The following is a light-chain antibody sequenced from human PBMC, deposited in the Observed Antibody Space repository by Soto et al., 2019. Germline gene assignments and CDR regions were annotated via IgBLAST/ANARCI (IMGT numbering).Light chain of an antibody. Sequence: EIVWTPSPGTLSLSPGQRATLSCRASQSVRSDYLAWYQQRPGQTPRLLIYGASSRANGIPGRFSGSGSGTDFTLTISRLEPEDFAIYYCQQYGSSPITFGQGTRLEIK. CDR3: QQYGSSPIT. CDR2: GAS. V-gene: IGKV3-20*01. CDR1: QSVRSDY. J-gene: IGKJ5*01.